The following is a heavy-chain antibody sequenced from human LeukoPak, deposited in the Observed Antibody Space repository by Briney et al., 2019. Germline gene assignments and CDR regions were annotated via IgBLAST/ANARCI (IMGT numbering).Heavy chain of an antibody. CDR3: AREGKYYDFWSGYGY. Sequence: NTSQTLSLTCTVSGGSISSGSYYWSWIRQPAGKGLEWIGRIYTSGSTNYNPSLKSQVTISVDTSKNQFSLKLSSVTAADTAVYYCAREGKYYDFWSGYGYWGQGTLVTVSS. V-gene: IGHV4-61*02. CDR1: GGSISSGSYY. D-gene: IGHD3-3*01. CDR2: IYTSGST. J-gene: IGHJ4*02.